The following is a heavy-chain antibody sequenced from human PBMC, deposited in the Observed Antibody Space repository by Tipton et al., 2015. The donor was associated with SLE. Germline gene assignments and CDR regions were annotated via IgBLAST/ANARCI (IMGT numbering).Heavy chain of an antibody. Sequence: TLSLTCAVYGGSFSGYYWSWIRQPPGKGLEWIGEINHSGSTNYNPSLKSRITISVDTSKNQFSLKLSSVTAADTAVYYCARGAGGRSSSAGYWFDPWGQGTLVTVSS. CDR2: INHSGST. D-gene: IGHD6-6*01. CDR1: GGSFSGYY. CDR3: ARGAGGRSSSAGYWFDP. J-gene: IGHJ5*02. V-gene: IGHV4-34*01.